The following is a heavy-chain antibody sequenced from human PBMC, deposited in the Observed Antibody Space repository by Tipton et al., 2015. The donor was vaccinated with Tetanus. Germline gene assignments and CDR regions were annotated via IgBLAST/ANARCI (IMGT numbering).Heavy chain of an antibody. Sequence: TLSLTCTVSGGSINRYYWSWIRQSPGKGLEWIGYINYSGTTNYASSLQSRVIISVDASKKQFSLKLNFVTAADTGVYYCARDGGDSGHWGQGTQVTVSS. V-gene: IGHV4-59*01. CDR2: INYSGTT. CDR3: ARDGGDSGH. CDR1: GGSINRYY. J-gene: IGHJ4*02. D-gene: IGHD2-21*01.